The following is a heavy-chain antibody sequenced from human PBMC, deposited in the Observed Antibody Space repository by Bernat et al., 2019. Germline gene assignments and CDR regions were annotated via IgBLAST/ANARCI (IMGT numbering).Heavy chain of an antibody. J-gene: IGHJ1*01. D-gene: IGHD2-2*01. V-gene: IGHV4-39*01. CDR2: IYYCGST. CDR1: GGSISSSSYY. CDR3: ARHGGAGVNCSSTSCYVGYFQH. Sequence: QLQLQESGPGLVKPSETLSLTCTVSGGSISSSSYYWGWIRQPPGKGLEWIGSIYYCGSTYYNPSLKSRITISVDTTKNQVSLKLSTVTAADTAVYYCARHGGAGVNCSSTSCYVGYFQHWGQGTLVTVSS.